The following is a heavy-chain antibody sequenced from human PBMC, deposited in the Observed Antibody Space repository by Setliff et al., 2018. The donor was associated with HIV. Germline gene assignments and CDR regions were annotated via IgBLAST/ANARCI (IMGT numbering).Heavy chain of an antibody. CDR2: INSDGSST. V-gene: IGHV3-74*01. J-gene: IGHJ1*01. CDR1: GFTFSSYW. CDR3: AEGVAVAGTYFQH. Sequence: GGSLRLSCAASGFTFSSYWMHWVRQAPGKGLVWVSRINSDGSSTSYADSVKGRFTISRDNSNNTLYLQMNSLRAEDTAVYYCAEGVAVAGTYFQHWGQGTLVTVSS. D-gene: IGHD6-19*01.